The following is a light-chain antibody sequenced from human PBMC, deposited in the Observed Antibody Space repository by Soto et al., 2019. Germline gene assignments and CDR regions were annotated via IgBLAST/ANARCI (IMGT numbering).Light chain of an antibody. J-gene: IGLJ1*01. CDR2: EVV. Sequence: QSVLTQPPSVSGSPRQSVTISCTGTKNDIGVYDFVSWYQHHPGKAPRLIIYEVVQRPSGVPDRFSGSKSGNTASLTVSGLQAADEADYFCKSYAGSNTYVFGSGTKLTVL. V-gene: IGLV2-8*01. CDR3: KSYAGSNTYV. CDR1: KNDIGVYDF.